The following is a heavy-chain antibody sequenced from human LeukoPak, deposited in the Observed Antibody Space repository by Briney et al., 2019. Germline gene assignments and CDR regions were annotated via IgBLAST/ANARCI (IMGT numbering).Heavy chain of an antibody. CDR2: ISGSGGST. CDR1: GFTFSSNA. J-gene: IGHJ6*02. V-gene: IGHV3-23*01. Sequence: GGSLRLSCAASGFTFSSNAMSWVRQAPGKGLEWLSGISGSGGSTYYADSVKGRFTISRDNSKNTLYLQMNSLSAEDTAVYYCAKDLSPLYYYYSMDVWGQGTTVTVSS. CDR3: AKDLSPLYYYYSMDV.